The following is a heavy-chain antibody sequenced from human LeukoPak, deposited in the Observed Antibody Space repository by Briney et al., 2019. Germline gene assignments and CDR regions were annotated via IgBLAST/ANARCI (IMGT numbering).Heavy chain of an antibody. Sequence: GGSLRLSCAASGFTFSTYWMSWVRQAPGKGLEWVANMRQDGGEIYYVDSVKGRFTISRDDAKNSLSLQMNGLRAEDTAVYYCARRVSGREKYFDYWGQGTLVTVSS. V-gene: IGHV3-7*01. D-gene: IGHD6-19*01. J-gene: IGHJ4*02. CDR3: ARRVSGREKYFDY. CDR2: MRQDGGEI. CDR1: GFTFSTYW.